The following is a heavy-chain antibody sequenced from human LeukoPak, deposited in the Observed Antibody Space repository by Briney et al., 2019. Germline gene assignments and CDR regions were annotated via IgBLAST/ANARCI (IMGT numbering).Heavy chain of an antibody. CDR2: IKQDGSEN. V-gene: IGHV3-7*01. D-gene: IGHD2-2*01. Sequence: PGGSLRLSCAASGFTFSTYYMTWVRQVPGKGLEWVAGIKQDGSENYYVDSVKGRFTISRDNSRNSLYLQTNNLRAEDTAVYFCVRERYCTTATCYVGVPFDYWGQGTLVTVSS. CDR3: VRERYCTTATCYVGVPFDY. J-gene: IGHJ4*02. CDR1: GFTFSTYY.